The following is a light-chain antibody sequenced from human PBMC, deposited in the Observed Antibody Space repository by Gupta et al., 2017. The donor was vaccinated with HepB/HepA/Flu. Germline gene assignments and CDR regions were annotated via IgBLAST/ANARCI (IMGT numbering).Light chain of an antibody. J-gene: IGLJ2*01. CDR1: KLGDKY. CDR3: QAWDSSTVV. Sequence: SSKLSQPPSVSVSPGQTASITCSGDKLGDKYVCWYQQKAGQSPVLVIFQDSSRPSGISERFSGSTSGNTATLTISGTQAVDEADYYCQAWDSSTVVFGGGTRLTVL. V-gene: IGLV3-1*01. CDR2: QDS.